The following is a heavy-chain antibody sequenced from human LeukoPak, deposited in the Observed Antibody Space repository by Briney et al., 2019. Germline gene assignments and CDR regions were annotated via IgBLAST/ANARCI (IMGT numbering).Heavy chain of an antibody. CDR3: ARDGCSSTSCQYYFDY. J-gene: IGHJ4*02. D-gene: IGHD2-2*01. Sequence: GASVKVSCKASGYTFTSYAMHWVRQAPGQRLEWMGWINAGNGNTKYSQKFQGRVTITRDTSASTAYMELSSLRSEDTAVYYCARDGCSSTSCQYYFDYWGQGTLVTVSS. CDR2: INAGNGNT. CDR1: GYTFTSYA. V-gene: IGHV1-3*01.